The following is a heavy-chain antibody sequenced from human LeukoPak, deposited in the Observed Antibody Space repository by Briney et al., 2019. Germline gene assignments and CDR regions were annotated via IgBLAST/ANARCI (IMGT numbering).Heavy chain of an antibody. CDR2: IYTSGST. CDR3: ARMGRIVGATTVDY. Sequence: SETLSLTCTVSGGSISSYYWSRIRQPAGKGLEWIGRIYTSGSTNYNPSLKSRVTMSVDTSKNQFSLKLSSVTAADTAVYYCARMGRIVGATTVDYWGQGTLVTVSS. CDR1: GGSISSYY. V-gene: IGHV4-4*07. J-gene: IGHJ4*02. D-gene: IGHD1-26*01.